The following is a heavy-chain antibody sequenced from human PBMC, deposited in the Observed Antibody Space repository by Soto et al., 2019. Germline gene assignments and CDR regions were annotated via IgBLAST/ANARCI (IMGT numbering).Heavy chain of an antibody. D-gene: IGHD3-3*01. J-gene: IGHJ4*02. V-gene: IGHV3-23*01. CDR2: ISGSGSST. CDR3: AKDFGVFIMLFDY. Sequence: PVGSLRLSCAASGFTFSSYAMRWVRQAPGKGLEWVSGISGSGSSTYYAASVKGRFTISRDNSKNTLYLQMNSLRAEDTAVYYCAKDFGVFIMLFDYWGQGTLVTAPQ. CDR1: GFTFSSYA.